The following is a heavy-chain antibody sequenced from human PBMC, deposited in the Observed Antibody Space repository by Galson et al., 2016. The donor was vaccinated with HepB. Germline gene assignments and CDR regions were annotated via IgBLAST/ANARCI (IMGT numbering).Heavy chain of an antibody. D-gene: IGHD4-11*01. J-gene: IGHJ4*02. Sequence: SVKVSCKASGYRFPTYGISWVRQAPGQGLEWLGWISANSGNTIYAQKIQDRVTMTRDTSASTVYMDLRSLRSDDTAVYYCARDVQFRFDYWGQGTLVTVSS. CDR3: ARDVQFRFDY. V-gene: IGHV1-18*04. CDR1: GYRFPTYG. CDR2: ISANSGNT.